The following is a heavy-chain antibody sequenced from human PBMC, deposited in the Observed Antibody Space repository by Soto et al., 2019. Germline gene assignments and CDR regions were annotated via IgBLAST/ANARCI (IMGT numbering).Heavy chain of an antibody. CDR2: VSADSGNT. CDR3: ARRPPFSYGNYVTYYFDS. D-gene: IGHD3-16*01. J-gene: IGHJ4*02. V-gene: IGHV1-18*01. CDR1: GYTFISYG. Sequence: QVQLVQSGAGVKKPGASVKVSCKASGYTFISYGISWVRQAPGQGLEWMGWVSADSGNTNYAQKLQGRDTMTTDTRTSTAYMELRSLKSDDTAMYYCARRPPFSYGNYVTYYFDSWGQGTLVTVSS.